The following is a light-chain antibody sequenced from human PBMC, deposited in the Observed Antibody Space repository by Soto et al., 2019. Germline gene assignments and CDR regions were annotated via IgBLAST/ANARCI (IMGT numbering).Light chain of an antibody. J-gene: IGKJ4*01. CDR2: RTS. Sequence: MTQSPATLAVSLWEIATLSGRASQSISSGSAWYQQKPGQDPRLLMFRTSSRATGFPARFSGSGSGTEFNLTISSLQSEDFGVYYCQQYNNWPRATFGGGTKVDI. CDR3: QQYNNWPRAT. V-gene: IGKV3-15*01. CDR1: QSISSG.